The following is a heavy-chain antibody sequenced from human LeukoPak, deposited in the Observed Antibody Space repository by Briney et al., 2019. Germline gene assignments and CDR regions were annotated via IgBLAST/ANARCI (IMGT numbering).Heavy chain of an antibody. CDR2: IWYDGSNK. CDR1: GFSFNNYA. CDR3: ARDSLYCSGGSCYSEHNWFDP. V-gene: IGHV3-33*08. Sequence: GGSLRLSCAASGFSFNNYAMSWVRQAPGKGLEWVAVIWYDGSNKYYADSVKGRFTISRDNSKNTLYLQMNSLRAEDTAVYYCARDSLYCSGGSCYSEHNWFDPWGQGTLVTVSS. D-gene: IGHD2-15*01. J-gene: IGHJ5*02.